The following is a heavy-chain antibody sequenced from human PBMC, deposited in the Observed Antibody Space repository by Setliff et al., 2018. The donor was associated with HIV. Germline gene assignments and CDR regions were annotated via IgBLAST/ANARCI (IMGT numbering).Heavy chain of an antibody. Sequence: SETLSLTCTVSGGSISSSSYYWGWIRQPPGKGLEWIGSIFNDGRTYYNPSLKSRVTIPMDTSTNQFSLKLTSVTAVDTAVYFCARHFPSISLFFGDPGPFDRWGQGALVTVSS. CDR1: GGSISSSSYY. CDR3: ARHFPSISLFFGDPGPFDR. CDR2: IFNDGRT. V-gene: IGHV4-39*01. J-gene: IGHJ4*02. D-gene: IGHD3-10*01.